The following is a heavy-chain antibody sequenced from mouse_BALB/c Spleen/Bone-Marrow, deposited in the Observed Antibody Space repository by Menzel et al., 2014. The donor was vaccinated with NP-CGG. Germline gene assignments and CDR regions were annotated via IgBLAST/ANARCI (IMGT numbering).Heavy chain of an antibody. CDR2: IYPGNVNT. CDR1: GYTFTSYY. J-gene: IGHJ4*01. CDR3: ARWGNYGDYTMDY. Sequence: QVQLKESGPELVKPGASVRISCKASGYTFTSYYIHWVKQRPGQGLEWIGWIYPGNVNTKYNEKFKGEATLTADKSSSTAYMQLSSLTSEDSAVYFCARWGNYGDYTMDYWGQGTSVTVSS. V-gene: IGHV1S56*01. D-gene: IGHD2-1*01.